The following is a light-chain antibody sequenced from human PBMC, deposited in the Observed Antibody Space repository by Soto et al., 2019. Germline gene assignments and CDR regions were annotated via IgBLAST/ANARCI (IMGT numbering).Light chain of an antibody. J-gene: IGKJ4*01. CDR1: QSIDTY. CDR3: QQRTTWPALS. V-gene: IGKV3-11*01. Sequence: EMVLTQSPGTLYLSPGERATLSCRASQSIDTYLAWYQQKPGQAPRLLIYDTSKRSTGIPARFSGSGSGTDLTLTSSSLEPEDFAVYYCQQRTTWPALSFGGGTRVEL. CDR2: DTS.